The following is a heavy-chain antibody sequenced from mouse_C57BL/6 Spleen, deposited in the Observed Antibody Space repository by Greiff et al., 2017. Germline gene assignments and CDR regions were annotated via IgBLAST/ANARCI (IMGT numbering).Heavy chain of an antibody. D-gene: IGHD6-1*01. CDR3: ARWADAMDY. V-gene: IGHV1-76*01. CDR2: IYPGSGNT. J-gene: IGHJ4*01. Sequence: VQLQESGAELVRPGASVKLSCKASGYTFTDYYINWVKQRPGQGLEWIARIYPGSGNTYYNEKFKGKATLTAEKSSSTAYMQLSSLTSEDSAVYFCARWADAMDYWGQGTSVTVSS. CDR1: GYTFTDYY.